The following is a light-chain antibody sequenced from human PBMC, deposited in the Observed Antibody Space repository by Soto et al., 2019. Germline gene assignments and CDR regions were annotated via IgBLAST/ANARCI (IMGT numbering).Light chain of an antibody. CDR3: QQYGSSST. Sequence: EIVLTQSPGTLSLSPGERATLSCRASQSVSSSYLAWYQQKPGQAPRLLIYGASSRATGIPDRFIGSGSGTDFTLTISRLEPEDFAVYYCQQYGSSSTFGQGTKLEIK. CDR2: GAS. CDR1: QSVSSSY. J-gene: IGKJ2*01. V-gene: IGKV3-20*01.